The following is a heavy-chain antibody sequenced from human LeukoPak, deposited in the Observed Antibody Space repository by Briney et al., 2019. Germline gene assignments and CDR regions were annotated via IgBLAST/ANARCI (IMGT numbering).Heavy chain of an antibody. J-gene: IGHJ4*02. CDR3: ARDVDSSGYYYFGY. CDR2: ISYDGSNK. Sequence: GGSLRLSCAASGFTFSSYAMHWVRQAPGKGLEWVAVISYDGSNKYYADSVKGRFTISRDNSKNTLYQQMNSLRAEDTAVYYCARDVDSSGYYYFGYWGQGTLVTVSS. V-gene: IGHV3-30*04. D-gene: IGHD3-22*01. CDR1: GFTFSSYA.